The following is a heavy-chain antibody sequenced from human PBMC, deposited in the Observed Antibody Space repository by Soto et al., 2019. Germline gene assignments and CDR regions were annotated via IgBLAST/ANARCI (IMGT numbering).Heavy chain of an antibody. J-gene: IGHJ4*02. D-gene: IGHD2-15*01. Sequence: QITLKESGPTLVKPTQTLTLTCTLSGISLSTSGVGVGWIRQPPGKALEWLAVIYWDDDKRYTPSLTSRLTITKDTSKNQVVLTVTNMDPVDTATYYCAHRRPGYYFDSWGQGTLVTVSS. CDR1: GISLSTSGVG. CDR3: AHRRPGYYFDS. V-gene: IGHV2-5*02. CDR2: IYWDDDK.